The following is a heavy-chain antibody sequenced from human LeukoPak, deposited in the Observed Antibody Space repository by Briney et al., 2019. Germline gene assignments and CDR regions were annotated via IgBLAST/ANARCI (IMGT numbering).Heavy chain of an antibody. CDR1: GFTVSSNS. D-gene: IGHD1-26*01. CDR3: AKLPSQWDSLDTFNI. J-gene: IGHJ3*02. V-gene: IGHV3-53*01. CDR2: IYSGGST. Sequence: PGGSLRLSCAASGFTVSSNSMSWVRQAPGKGLEWVSVIYSGGSTFYADSVKGRFTISRDNSEKTVFLQMNSLRAEDTAVYYCAKLPSQWDSLDTFNIWGQGTMVTVSS.